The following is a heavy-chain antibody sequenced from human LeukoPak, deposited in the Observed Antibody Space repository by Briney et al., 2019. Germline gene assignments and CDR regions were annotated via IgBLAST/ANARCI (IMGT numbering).Heavy chain of an antibody. D-gene: IGHD3-16*01. CDR3: ARDQRFAFDY. J-gene: IGHJ4*02. V-gene: IGHV3-11*05. CDR1: GFTFSDHY. CDR2: IRTSAASAYNT. Sequence: GGSLGLSCAASGFTFSDHYMDWVRQAPGRGLEWVANIRTSAASAYNTNYADSVQGRVIISRDDAKKTLYLHMNGLRDDDTAVYYCARDQRFAFDYWGQGILVTVSS.